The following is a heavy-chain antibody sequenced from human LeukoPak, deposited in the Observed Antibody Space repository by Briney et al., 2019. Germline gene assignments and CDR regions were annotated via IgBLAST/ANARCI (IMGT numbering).Heavy chain of an antibody. CDR1: GFIFSSYT. D-gene: IGHD3-3*01. V-gene: IGHV3-48*01. J-gene: IGHJ4*02. CDR3: ARDFRFLDDY. Sequence: GGSLRLSCAASGFIFSSYTMNWVRQAPGKGLEWVSYIGSSSSTIYYADSVKGRFTISRDNDKNSLYLQMNSLRAEDTAVYYCARDFRFLDDYWGQGTLVTVSS. CDR2: IGSSSSTI.